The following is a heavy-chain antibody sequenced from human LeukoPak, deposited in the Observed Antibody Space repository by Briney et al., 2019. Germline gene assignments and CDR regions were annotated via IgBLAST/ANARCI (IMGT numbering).Heavy chain of an antibody. Sequence: GGSLRLSCAASGFTFSNYAMHWVRQAPGKGLEWVAVISYDGTNKYYPDSVKGRFTISRDNSYNTLYLQVDSLTAEDTAVYYCAKESTTYYYYGMHVWGQGTTVTLSS. D-gene: IGHD2/OR15-2a*01. CDR2: ISYDGTNK. CDR1: GFTFSNYA. J-gene: IGHJ6*02. V-gene: IGHV3-30*18. CDR3: AKESTTYYYYGMHV.